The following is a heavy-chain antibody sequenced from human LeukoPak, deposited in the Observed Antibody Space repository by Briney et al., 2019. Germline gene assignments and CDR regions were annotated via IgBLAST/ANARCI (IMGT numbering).Heavy chain of an antibody. CDR2: IYPGDSDT. CDR1: GYSFTSYW. D-gene: IGHD3-22*01. J-gene: IGHJ5*02. V-gene: IGHV5-51*01. Sequence: GESLKISFKGSGYSFTSYWIGWVRQMPGKGLEWMGIIYPGDSDTRYSPSFQGQVTISADKSISTAYLQWSSLKASDTAMYYCARRGREYNDSSGHNWFDPWGQGTLVTVSS. CDR3: ARRGREYNDSSGHNWFDP.